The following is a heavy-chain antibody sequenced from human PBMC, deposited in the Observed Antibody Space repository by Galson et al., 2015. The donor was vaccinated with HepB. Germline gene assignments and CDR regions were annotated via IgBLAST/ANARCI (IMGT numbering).Heavy chain of an antibody. V-gene: IGHV3-66*01. CDR1: GFTVSNNY. Sequence: SLRLSCAVSGFTVSNNYMSWVRQAPGKGLEWVSVIYSGGSTYYADSVKGRFTISRDNSKNTLYLQMNSLRAEDTAVYYCARAGIAAAGTRTTYYYYYGVDVWGQGTTVTVSS. CDR2: IYSGGST. D-gene: IGHD6-13*01. CDR3: ARAGIAAAGTRTTYYYYYGVDV. J-gene: IGHJ6*02.